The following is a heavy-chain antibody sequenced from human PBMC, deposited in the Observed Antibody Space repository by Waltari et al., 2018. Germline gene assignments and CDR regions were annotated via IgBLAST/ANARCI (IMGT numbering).Heavy chain of an antibody. CDR3: ARGLGTTVGRGAYAFDI. J-gene: IGHJ3*02. CDR2: INPNSGGT. D-gene: IGHD4-17*01. CDR1: GYTFTGYY. V-gene: IGHV1-2*06. Sequence: QVQLVQSGAEVKKPGASVKVSCKASGYTFTGYYMHWVRKAPGQGLEWMGRINPNSGGTNYAQKFQGRVTMTRDTSISTAYMELSRLRSDDTAVYYCARGLGTTVGRGAYAFDIWGQGTMVTVSS.